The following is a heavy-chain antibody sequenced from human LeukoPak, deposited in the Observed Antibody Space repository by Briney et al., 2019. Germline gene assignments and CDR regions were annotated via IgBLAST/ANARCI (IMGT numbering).Heavy chain of an antibody. Sequence: ASGTLSLTCAVSGGSISSSNWWSWVRQPPGKGLEWIGEIYHSGSTNYNPSLKSRVTISVDTSKNQLSLKLSSVTAADTAVYYCADLDLSGYDARDDYWGQGTLVTVSS. CDR1: GGSISSSNW. V-gene: IGHV4-4*02. J-gene: IGHJ4*02. CDR2: IYHSGST. CDR3: ADLDLSGYDARDDY. D-gene: IGHD5-12*01.